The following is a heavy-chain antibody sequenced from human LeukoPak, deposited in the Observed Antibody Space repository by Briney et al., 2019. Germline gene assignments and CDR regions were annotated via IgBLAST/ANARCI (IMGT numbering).Heavy chain of an antibody. Sequence: GGSLRLSCAASGFTFSLYGMHWVRQAPGTGLEWVSAISGSGGSTYYADSVKGRFTISRDNSKNTLYLQMNSLRAEDTAVYYCAKDGIAADTDYWGQGTLVTVSS. CDR1: GFTFSLYG. V-gene: IGHV3-23*01. J-gene: IGHJ4*02. D-gene: IGHD6-13*01. CDR3: AKDGIAADTDY. CDR2: ISGSGGST.